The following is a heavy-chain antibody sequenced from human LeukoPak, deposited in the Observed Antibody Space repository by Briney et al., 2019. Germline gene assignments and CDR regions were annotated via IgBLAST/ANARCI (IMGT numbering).Heavy chain of an antibody. D-gene: IGHD1-26*01. Sequence: GGSLKLSCAASGFTFSGSAMHWVRQASGKGLEWVGRIRSKANSYATAYAASVKGRFTISRDDSKNTAYLQMNSLKTEDTAVYYCTRPGVGGWFDPWGQGTLVTVSS. J-gene: IGHJ5*02. CDR2: IRSKANSYAT. CDR3: TRPGVGGWFDP. CDR1: GFTFSGSA. V-gene: IGHV3-73*01.